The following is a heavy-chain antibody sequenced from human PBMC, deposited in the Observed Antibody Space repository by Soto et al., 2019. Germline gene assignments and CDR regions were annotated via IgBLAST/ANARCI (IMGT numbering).Heavy chain of an antibody. Sequence: PGGSLRLSCAASGFTFSSYWMSWFRQAPGKGLEWVANIKQDGSDKYYVDSVKGRFTISRDNAKNSLYPQMNSLRAEDTAVYYCARDFYSSGWFVSYAFDIWGQGTMVTVSS. CDR3: ARDFYSSGWFVSYAFDI. CDR2: IKQDGSDK. V-gene: IGHV3-7*01. J-gene: IGHJ3*02. D-gene: IGHD6-19*01. CDR1: GFTFSSYW.